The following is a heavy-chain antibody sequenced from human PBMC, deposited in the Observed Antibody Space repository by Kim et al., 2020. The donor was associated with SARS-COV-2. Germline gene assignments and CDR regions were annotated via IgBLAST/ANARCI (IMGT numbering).Heavy chain of an antibody. V-gene: IGHV3-53*01. CDR1: GFTVSSNY. Sequence: GGSLRLSCAASGFTVSSNYMSWVRQAPGKGLEWVSVIYSGGSTYYADSVKGRFTISRDNSKNTLYLQMNSLRAEDTAVYYCARDGWGSSSWYVLDGMDVWGQGTTVTVSS. CDR3: ARDGWGSSSWYVLDGMDV. J-gene: IGHJ6*02. CDR2: IYSGGST. D-gene: IGHD6-13*01.